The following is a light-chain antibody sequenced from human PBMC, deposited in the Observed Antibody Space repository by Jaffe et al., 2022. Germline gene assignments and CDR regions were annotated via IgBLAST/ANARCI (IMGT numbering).Light chain of an antibody. CDR2: GAY. J-gene: IGKJ2*01. Sequence: EIVMTQSPATLSVSPGEGATLSCRASQSISTNLAWFQQKPGQTPRLLIYGAYTRATGTPARFSGRGSATEFTLTISSLQSEDFAVYYCQEYNNWPLGTFGQGTKLEIK. V-gene: IGKV3-15*01. CDR3: QEYNNWPLGT. CDR1: QSISTN.